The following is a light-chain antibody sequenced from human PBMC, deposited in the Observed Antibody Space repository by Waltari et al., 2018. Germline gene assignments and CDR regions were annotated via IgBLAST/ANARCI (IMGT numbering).Light chain of an antibody. CDR1: QSLLHGSGNTF. CDR2: LVS. J-gene: IGKJ1*01. Sequence: DIVMTQSPLSLSVTPAAPASISCRSSQSLLHGSGNTFLDWYLQKPGQSPKLLIYLVSNRASGVPDRFSGSGAGTDFTLKISRVEAEDVGVYFCMQARQTPWTFGQGTKVEIK. CDR3: MQARQTPWT. V-gene: IGKV2-28*01.